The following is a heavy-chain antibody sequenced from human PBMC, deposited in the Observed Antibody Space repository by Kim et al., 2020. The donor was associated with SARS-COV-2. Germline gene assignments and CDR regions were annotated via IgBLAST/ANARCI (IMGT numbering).Heavy chain of an antibody. Sequence: YYANTVKGRFTISRENAKNSRCLQMNSQRAEDTAVYYCARVGYGSRWCDYWGQGTLVAVSS. J-gene: IGHJ4*02. CDR3: ARVGYGSRWCDY. D-gene: IGHD6-13*01. V-gene: IGHV3-21*01.